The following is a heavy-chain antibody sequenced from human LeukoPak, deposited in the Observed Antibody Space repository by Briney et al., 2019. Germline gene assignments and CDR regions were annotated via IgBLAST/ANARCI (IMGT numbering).Heavy chain of an antibody. J-gene: IGHJ4*02. V-gene: IGHV3-7*01. Sequence: RGSLRLSCAASGFTFTNNWMSWVRQAPGKGLEWVANINQDGSERYYVDSVKGRFTISRDNAKNSLYLQMNSLRAEDTAVYYCARDRTRHNYWGQGTLVTVSS. CDR2: INQDGSER. CDR3: ARDRTRHNY. CDR1: GFTFTNNW.